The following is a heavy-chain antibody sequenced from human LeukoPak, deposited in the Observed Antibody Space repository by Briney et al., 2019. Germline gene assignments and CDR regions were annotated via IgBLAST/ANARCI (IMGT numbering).Heavy chain of an antibody. D-gene: IGHD3-3*01. J-gene: IGHJ4*02. CDR1: GFTFSSYR. V-gene: IGHV3-23*01. CDR3: ARLREIPVFGVVTKSTSYFDY. CDR2: ISGSDGTT. Sequence: GGSLRLSCAASGFTFSSYRMSWVRQAPGKGLEWVSSISGSDGTTYYADSVKGWFTISRDNSKYTLSLQMNSLRAEDTAVYYCARLREIPVFGVVTKSTSYFDYWGQGTLVTVSS.